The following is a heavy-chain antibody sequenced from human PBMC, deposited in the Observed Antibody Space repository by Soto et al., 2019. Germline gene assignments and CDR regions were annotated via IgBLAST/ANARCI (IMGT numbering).Heavy chain of an antibody. D-gene: IGHD2-15*01. Sequence: SETLSLTCTVSGGSISSGDYYWSWIRHPPGKGLEWIGYIYYSGSTYYNPSLKSRVTISVDTSKNQFSLKLSSVTAADTAVYYCARGGPTGGSYKYNWCDPWGQGTRVTVS. CDR3: ARGGPTGGSYKYNWCDP. J-gene: IGHJ5*02. CDR2: IYYSGST. CDR1: GGSISSGDYY. V-gene: IGHV4-30-4*01.